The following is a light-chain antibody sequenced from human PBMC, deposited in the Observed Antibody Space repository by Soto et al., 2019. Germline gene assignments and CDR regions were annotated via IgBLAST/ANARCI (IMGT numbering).Light chain of an antibody. Sequence: EIVLTQSPATLSLSPGERATLSCRASQSVSSHLAWYQKKRGQAPRPLIYDASSRATGIPARFNGSGSGTDFNLTISRLEPEDFAVYYCQQRSNWPRAFGQGTRVEIK. CDR3: QQRSNWPRA. V-gene: IGKV3-11*01. CDR1: QSVSSH. CDR2: DAS. J-gene: IGKJ5*01.